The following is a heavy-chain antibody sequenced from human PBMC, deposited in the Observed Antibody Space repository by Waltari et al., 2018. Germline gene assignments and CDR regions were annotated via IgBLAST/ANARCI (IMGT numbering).Heavy chain of an antibody. V-gene: IGHV4-59*11. CDR2: SYYSVST. CDR3: ARYNYDILTGYYGGNDAFDI. CDR1: GGSISSHY. D-gene: IGHD3-9*01. J-gene: IGHJ3*02. Sequence: QVQLQESGPGLVKPSETLSLTCTVSGGSISSHYWSWIRQPPGKGLEWIGYSYYSVSTNYNPSLKSRVTKSVDTSKNQFALKLSSVTAADTAVYYCARYNYDILTGYYGGNDAFDIWGQGTMVTVSS.